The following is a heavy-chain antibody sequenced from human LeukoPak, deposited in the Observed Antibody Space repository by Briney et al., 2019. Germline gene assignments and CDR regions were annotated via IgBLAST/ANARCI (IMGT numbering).Heavy chain of an antibody. CDR1: GYTFTTYY. CDR3: ARDCSGGSCRNFDY. D-gene: IGHD2-15*01. V-gene: IGHV1-46*01. CDR2: INPSGGST. J-gene: IGHJ4*02. Sequence: GASVKVSCKASGYTFTTYYIHWVRQAPGQGREWMGVINPSGGSTTYAQMFQGRVTMTRDTSTSTVYMDLSSLRSEDTAVYYCARDCSGGSCRNFDYWGQGTLVTVSS.